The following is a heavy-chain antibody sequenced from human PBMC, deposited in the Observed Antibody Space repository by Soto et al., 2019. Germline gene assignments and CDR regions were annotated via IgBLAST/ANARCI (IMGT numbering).Heavy chain of an antibody. D-gene: IGHD2-2*01. J-gene: IGHJ6*02. CDR1: GGTFSRYS. V-gene: IGHV1-69*13. Sequence: SVKVSCKASGGTFSRYSFTWVRQAPGQGLEWMGGIIPIFGTANYAQKFQGRVAITADESTSTAYMELSSLRSEDRAVYYCAIKIQGYCISPSRYGVFDFWGQGTTVTVSS. CDR3: AIKIQGYCISPSRYGVFDF. CDR2: IIPIFGTA.